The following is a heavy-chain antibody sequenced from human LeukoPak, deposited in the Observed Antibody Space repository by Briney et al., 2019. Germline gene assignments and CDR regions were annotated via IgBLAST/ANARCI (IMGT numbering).Heavy chain of an antibody. CDR1: GYTFTGYY. J-gene: IGHJ6*02. V-gene: IGHV1-2*02. CDR3: ARDVGIMNYYYGMDV. Sequence: ASVTVSCKASGYTFTGYYMHWVRQAPGQGLEWMGWINPNSGGTNYAQKFQGRVTMTRDTSISTAYMELSRLRSDDTAVYYCARDVGIMNYYYGMDVWGQGTTVTVSS. CDR2: INPNSGGT. D-gene: IGHD1-26*01.